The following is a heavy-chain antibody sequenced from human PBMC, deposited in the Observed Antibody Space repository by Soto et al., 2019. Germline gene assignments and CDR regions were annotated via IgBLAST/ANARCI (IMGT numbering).Heavy chain of an antibody. CDR3: AHRPNGSGYYKY. J-gene: IGHJ4*02. D-gene: IGHD3-22*01. V-gene: IGHV2-5*01. CDR1: EFSLSSTGVG. CDR2: IDWNDDK. Sequence: AGTTLVNPTQTLTLTCSVSEFSLSSTGVGVVLIRQPPGKALEWVALIDWNDDKRYSPSLRSRLTITKDTSKNQVFLKVTNTEALKTATYYSAHRPNGSGYYKYWGQGGLVTVS.